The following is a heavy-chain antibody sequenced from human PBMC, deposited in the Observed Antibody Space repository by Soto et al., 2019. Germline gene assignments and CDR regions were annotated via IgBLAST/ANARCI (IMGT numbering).Heavy chain of an antibody. J-gene: IGHJ5*02. CDR2: VNPNTGLT. Sequence: ASVKVSCKASGYTFTAFYMNWVRQAPGQGLEWMGWVNPNTGLTKYAQKFRDRVTMTRDTSINTAYMELSGLTSDDTAVYYCTTLRLDPWGQGTLVPSPQ. CDR3: TTLRLDP. CDR1: GYTFTAFY. D-gene: IGHD6-25*01. V-gene: IGHV1-2*02.